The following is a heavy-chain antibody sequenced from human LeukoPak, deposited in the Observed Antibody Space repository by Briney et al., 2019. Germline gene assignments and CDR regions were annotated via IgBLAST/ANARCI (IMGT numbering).Heavy chain of an antibody. CDR3: WRGSSGPDY. CDR1: GFTFSSYT. J-gene: IGHJ4*02. Sequence: PGGSLRLSCAASGFTFSSYTMTWVRQAPGRGLEWVSAISASGGSTYYADSVKGRFTISRDNSKNTLYLQMNSLRAEDTAVYYCWRGSSGPDYWGQGTLVTVSS. CDR2: ISASGGST. V-gene: IGHV3-23*01. D-gene: IGHD6-25*01.